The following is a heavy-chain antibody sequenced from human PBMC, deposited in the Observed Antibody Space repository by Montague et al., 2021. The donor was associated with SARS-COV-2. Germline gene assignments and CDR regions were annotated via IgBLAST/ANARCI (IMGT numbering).Heavy chain of an antibody. CDR2: INHSGTT. J-gene: IGHJ4*02. V-gene: IGHV4-34*01. Sequence: SETLSLTCAVYGGSFSGYYWTWIRQPPGKGLEWIAEINHSGTTNXNFNPSLRSRVTISVDTSKSQFSLKLSSVTAADTGVYYCARWDPQTLTLIGLRGKSASDYWGQGTLVTVSS. CDR3: ARWDPQTLTLIGLRGKSASDY. D-gene: IGHD4-23*01. CDR1: GGSFSGYY.